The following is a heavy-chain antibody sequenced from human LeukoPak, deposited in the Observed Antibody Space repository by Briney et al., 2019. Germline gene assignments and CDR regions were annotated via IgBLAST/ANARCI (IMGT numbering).Heavy chain of an antibody. CDR1: GGSISSSTYY. D-gene: IGHD6-19*01. Sequence: PSETLSLSCTVSGGSISSSTYYWGWISQPPGKGLEWIGSIYYSGSTYYNPSLKSRVTISVDTSKNQFSLKLSSVTAADTAVYYCAGGSGWFAYWGQGTLVTVSS. V-gene: IGHV4-39*01. J-gene: IGHJ4*02. CDR3: AGGSGWFAY. CDR2: IYYSGST.